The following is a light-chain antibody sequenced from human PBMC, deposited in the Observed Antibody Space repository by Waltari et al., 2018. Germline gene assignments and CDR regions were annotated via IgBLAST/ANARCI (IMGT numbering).Light chain of an antibody. CDR3: CSHAGSRSIWV. CDR1: SSDIGNYDL. V-gene: IGLV2-23*02. CDR2: EVT. Sequence: QSALTQPASVSGSPGQSITISCSGTSSDIGNYDLVSWFQHHPGNAPKLLICEVTTRPSGVSMRVSCSKTGNTASRTISGLQAEDEAHYYCCSHAGSRSIWVIGGGTKLTVL. J-gene: IGLJ3*02.